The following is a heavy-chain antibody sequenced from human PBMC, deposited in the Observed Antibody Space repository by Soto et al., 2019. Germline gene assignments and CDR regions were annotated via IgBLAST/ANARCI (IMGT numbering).Heavy chain of an antibody. CDR3: AHRPRGYSYHFAY. Sequence: QITLKESGPTLVKPTQTLTLTCTFSWFSLTTRGVGVGWIRQPPGKALEWLALIYWDDDEGYSPSLTSRLPITKDTSKNPVVLTMTTMHPVDTATYYCAHRPRGYSYHFAYWGQGTLVTGSS. CDR1: WFSLTTRGVG. V-gene: IGHV2-5*02. J-gene: IGHJ4*02. CDR2: IYWDDDE. D-gene: IGHD5-18*01.